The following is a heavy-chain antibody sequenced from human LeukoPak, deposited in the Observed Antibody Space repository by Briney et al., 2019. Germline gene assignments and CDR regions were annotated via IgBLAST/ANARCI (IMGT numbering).Heavy chain of an antibody. D-gene: IGHD6-19*01. CDR2: INPNSGGT. V-gene: IGHV1-2*02. CDR3: ARDYGQTKRRIAVVSFDY. Sequence: ASVKVSCKASGYTFTGYYMHWVRQAPGQGLEWMGRINPNSGGTNYAQKFQGRVTMTRDTSISTAYMELSRLRSDDTAVYYCARDYGQTKRRIAVVSFDYWGQGTLVTVSS. CDR1: GYTFTGYY. J-gene: IGHJ4*02.